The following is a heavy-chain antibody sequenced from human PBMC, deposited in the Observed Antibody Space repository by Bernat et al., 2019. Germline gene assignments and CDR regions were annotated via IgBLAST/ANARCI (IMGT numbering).Heavy chain of an antibody. J-gene: IGHJ6*04. CDR2: IYSGGST. Sequence: EVQLVESGGGLIQPGGSLRLSCAASGFTVSSNYMSWVRQAPGKGRVWVSVIYSGGSTYYADSGKGRFTISRDNSTTTLYLPMNSLRAEDTAVYYCAREPGYCSGGSCSRMDVWGKGTTVTVSS. CDR3: AREPGYCSGGSCSRMDV. V-gene: IGHV3-53*01. D-gene: IGHD2-15*01. CDR1: GFTVSSNY.